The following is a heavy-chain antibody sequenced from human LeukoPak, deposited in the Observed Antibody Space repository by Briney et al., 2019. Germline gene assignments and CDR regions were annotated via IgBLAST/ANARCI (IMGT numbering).Heavy chain of an antibody. V-gene: IGHV3-48*03. J-gene: IGHJ3*02. CDR2: ISSSGSTI. CDR3: ARDRPDYDFWSGYYGAFDI. Sequence: GGSLRLSCAASGFTFSSYEMNWVRQAPGKGLEWVSYISSSGSTIYYADSMKGRFIISRDNAKNSLYLQMNSLRAEDTAVYYCARDRPDYDFWSGYYGAFDIWGQGTMVTVSS. D-gene: IGHD3-3*01. CDR1: GFTFSSYE.